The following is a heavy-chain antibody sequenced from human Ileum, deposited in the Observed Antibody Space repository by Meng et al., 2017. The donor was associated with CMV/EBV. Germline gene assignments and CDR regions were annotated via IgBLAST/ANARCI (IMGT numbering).Heavy chain of an antibody. CDR1: GGSISYYY. CDR2: IHYSGNT. Sequence: QVQLQESGPGLVKPSETLSLTCSVSGGSISYYYWSWVRQPPGKGLEWIGYIHYSGNTKYDPSLKSRVTISIDTPKNQFSLKLSSVTAADTAVYYCARDYFGNGYNLAYWGQGTLVTVSS. D-gene: IGHD5-24*01. CDR3: ARDYFGNGYNLAY. V-gene: IGHV4-59*01. J-gene: IGHJ4*02.